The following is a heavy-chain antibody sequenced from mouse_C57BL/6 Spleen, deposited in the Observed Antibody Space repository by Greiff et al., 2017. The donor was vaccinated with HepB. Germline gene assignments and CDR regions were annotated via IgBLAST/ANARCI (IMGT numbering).Heavy chain of an antibody. V-gene: IGHV5-9*01. Sequence: EVMLVESGGGLVKPGGSLKLSCAASGFTFSSYTMSWVRQTPEKRLEWVATISGGGGNTYYPDSVKGRFTISRDNAKNTLYLQMSSLRSEDTALYYCARRGDSSGWFAYWGQGTLVTVSA. CDR2: ISGGGGNT. CDR1: GFTFSSYT. J-gene: IGHJ3*01. CDR3: ARRGDSSGWFAY. D-gene: IGHD3-2*02.